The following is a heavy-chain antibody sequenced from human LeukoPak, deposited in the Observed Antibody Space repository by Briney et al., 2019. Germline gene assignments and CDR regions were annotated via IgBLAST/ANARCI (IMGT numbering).Heavy chain of an antibody. D-gene: IGHD1-1*01. CDR1: GFTFSSYA. CDR3: AKPPRTGYYYYYYMDV. Sequence: GGSLRLSCAASGFTFSSYAMSWVRQAPGKRLEWVSGISGSGGSTYYADSVKGRFTISRDNSKNTLYLQMNSLRAEDTAVYYCAKPPRTGYYYYYYMDVWGKGTTVTVSS. CDR2: ISGSGGST. J-gene: IGHJ6*03. V-gene: IGHV3-23*01.